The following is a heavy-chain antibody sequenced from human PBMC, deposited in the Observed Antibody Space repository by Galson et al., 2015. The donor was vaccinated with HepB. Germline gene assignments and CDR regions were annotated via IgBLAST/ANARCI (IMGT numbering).Heavy chain of an antibody. Sequence: SVKVSCKASGGTFSSYAISWVRQAPGQGLEWMGGIIPIFGTANYAQKFQGRVTITADESTSTAYMELSSLRSEDTAVYYCARGYYDSSGYYANYYYYGMDVWGQGTTVTVSS. J-gene: IGHJ6*02. CDR2: IIPIFGTA. V-gene: IGHV1-69*13. D-gene: IGHD3-22*01. CDR1: GGTFSSYA. CDR3: ARGYYDSSGYYANYYYYGMDV.